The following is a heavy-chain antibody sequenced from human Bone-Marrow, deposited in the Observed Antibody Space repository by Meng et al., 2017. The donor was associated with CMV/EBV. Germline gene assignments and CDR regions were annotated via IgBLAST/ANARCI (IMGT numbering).Heavy chain of an antibody. CDR3: ARDLIVPAAIDYYYGMDV. CDR2: ISSSSSYI. D-gene: IGHD2-2*01. V-gene: IGHV3-21*01. CDR1: GFTFSSYS. J-gene: IGHJ6*02. Sequence: GGSLRLSCAASGFTFSSYSMNWVRQAPGKGLEWVSSISSSSSYIYYADSVKGRFTISRDNAKNSLYRQMNSLRAEDTAVYYCARDLIVPAAIDYYYGMDVWGQGTTVTVSS.